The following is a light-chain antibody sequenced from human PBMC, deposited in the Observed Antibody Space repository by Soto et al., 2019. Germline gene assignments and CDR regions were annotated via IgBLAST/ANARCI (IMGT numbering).Light chain of an antibody. Sequence: EIVLTQSPGTLSLSPGERATLSCRASQSVSSNYLAWYQQMPGQAPRLLISGASSRASGIPDRFSGSGSETDFTLTISRLEPEDFALYYCQQYGSSAPITFGQGTRLEIK. CDR1: QSVSSNY. CDR3: QQYGSSAPIT. V-gene: IGKV3-20*01. J-gene: IGKJ5*01. CDR2: GAS.